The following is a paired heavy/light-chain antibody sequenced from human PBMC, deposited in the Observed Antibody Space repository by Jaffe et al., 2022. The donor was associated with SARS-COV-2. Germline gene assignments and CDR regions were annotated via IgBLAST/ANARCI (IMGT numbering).Heavy chain of an antibody. J-gene: IGHJ6*02. CDR1: GGSFSGYY. Sequence: QVQLQQWGAGLLKPSETLSLTCAVYGGSFSGYYWSWVRQTPGKGLEWIGEINHSGTINYNPSLKSRVTISVDTSKNQFSLKAWSVTAADTAVYYCTVTDFFYYTMDVWGQGTTVTVSS. V-gene: IGHV4-34*01. CDR2: INHSGTI. D-gene: IGHD4-4*01. CDR3: TVTDFFYYTMDV.
Light chain of an antibody. Sequence: DVVMTQTPLSLSVTPGQSASISCKSSQSLLHSDGKTYFYWYVQKAGQPPQLLIYGISNRFSGVPDRFSGSGSGTDFTLKISRVEAEDVGVYYCMQSIQLPRTFGQGTKLEIK. CDR1: QSLLHSDGKTY. J-gene: IGKJ2*01. CDR2: GIS. CDR3: MQSIQLPRT. V-gene: IGKV2D-29*01.